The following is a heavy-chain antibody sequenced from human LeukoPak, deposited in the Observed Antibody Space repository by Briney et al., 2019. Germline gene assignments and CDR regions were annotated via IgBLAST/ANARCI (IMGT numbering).Heavy chain of an antibody. J-gene: IGHJ4*02. CDR2: INAGNGNT. V-gene: IGHV1-3*01. D-gene: IGHD3-22*01. CDR1: GYTFTTYA. CDR3: ARDLSITMIVVGNE. Sequence: ASVKVSCKASGYTFTTYAMHWVRQAPGQGLEWMGWINAGNGNTKYSQKFQARVTITRDISTSTAYMELRSLRSDDTAVYYCARDLSITMIVVGNEWGQGTLVTVSS.